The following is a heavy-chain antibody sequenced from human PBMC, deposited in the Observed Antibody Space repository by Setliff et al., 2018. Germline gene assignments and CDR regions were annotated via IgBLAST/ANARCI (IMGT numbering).Heavy chain of an antibody. CDR3: TRDYGFCSGGSCSYYGMDV. V-gene: IGHV3-7*01. CDR1: GFTFSSYW. CDR2: IKQDGSEK. Sequence: GGSLRLSCAASGFTFSSYWMSWVRQAPGKGLEWVANIKQDGSEKYYVDSVKGRFTISRDNAKNSLHLQMNSLRADDTAVYYCTRDYGFCSGGSCSYYGMDVWGQGTTVTVSS. J-gene: IGHJ6*02. D-gene: IGHD2-15*01.